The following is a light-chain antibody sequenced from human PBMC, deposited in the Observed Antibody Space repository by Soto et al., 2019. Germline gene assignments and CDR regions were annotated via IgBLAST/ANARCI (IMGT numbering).Light chain of an antibody. CDR3: SSYTVSGSYV. CDR1: SSDVGRYNA. Sequence: QSVLTQPASVSGSPGQSITISCSGTSSDVGRYNAVSWYQQHPGKVPQLMIYDVSIRPSGISDRFSASKSGNMASLTISWLQAEDEADYYCSSYTVSGSYVFGTGTKVTV. J-gene: IGLJ1*01. CDR2: DVS. V-gene: IGLV2-14*03.